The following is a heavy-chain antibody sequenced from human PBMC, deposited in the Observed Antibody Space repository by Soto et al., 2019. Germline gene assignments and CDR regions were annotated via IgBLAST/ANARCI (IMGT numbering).Heavy chain of an antibody. CDR1: GGSISSSNYY. V-gene: IGHV4-39*01. CDR2: IYYDGTT. CDR3: PHGFGGYKWYFDY. J-gene: IGHJ4*02. Sequence: QLQLQESGPGLVKPSETLSLTCTVSGGSISSSNYYWGWIRQPPGKGLEWIGSIYYDGTTYYNPSLRSRVTISVDTSKEQISLNLSSVTAADTAVYFCPHGFGGYKWYFDYWGQGTLVTVSS. D-gene: IGHD5-12*01.